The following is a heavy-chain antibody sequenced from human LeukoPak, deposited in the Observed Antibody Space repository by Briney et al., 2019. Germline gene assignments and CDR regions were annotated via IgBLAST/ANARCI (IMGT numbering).Heavy chain of an antibody. CDR2: IRYDGSNK. D-gene: IGHD2-2*01. CDR1: GFTFSSYG. CDR3: AKDRGGDCSSTSCYRYFQH. V-gene: IGHV3-30*02. Sequence: GGSLRLSCAASGFTFSSYGMHWVRQARGKGLEWVAFIRYDGSNKYYADSVKGRFTISRDNSKNPLYLQMNSLRAEDTAVYYCAKDRGGDCSSTSCYRYFQHWGQGTLVTVSS. J-gene: IGHJ1*01.